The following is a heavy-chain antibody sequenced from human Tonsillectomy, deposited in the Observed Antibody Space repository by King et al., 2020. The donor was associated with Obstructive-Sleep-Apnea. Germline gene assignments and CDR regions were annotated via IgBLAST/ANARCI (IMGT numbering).Heavy chain of an antibody. Sequence: VQLVESGGGLVKPGGSLRLSCAASGFTFSSYSMNWVRQAPGKGLEWVSSISSSSSYIYYADSVKGRFTISRDNAKNSLYLQMNSLRAEDTAVYYCASRVVPAAISRLDYYGMDVWGQGTTVTVSS. CDR3: ASRVVPAAISRLDYYGMDV. CDR1: GFTFSSYS. V-gene: IGHV3-21*01. CDR2: ISSSSSYI. J-gene: IGHJ6*02. D-gene: IGHD2-2*01.